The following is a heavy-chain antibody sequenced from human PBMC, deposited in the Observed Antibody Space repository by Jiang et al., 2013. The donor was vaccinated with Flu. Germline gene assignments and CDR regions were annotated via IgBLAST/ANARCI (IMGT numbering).Heavy chain of an antibody. J-gene: IGHJ4*02. CDR3: ARHYPSTLKYYYDSSGYCDY. Sequence: GSTYYNRPSTSRVTISVDTSKNQFSLKLSSVTAADTAVYYCARHYPSTLKYYYDSSGYCDYWGQGTLVTVSS. V-gene: IGHV4-39*01. D-gene: IGHD3-22*01. CDR2: GST.